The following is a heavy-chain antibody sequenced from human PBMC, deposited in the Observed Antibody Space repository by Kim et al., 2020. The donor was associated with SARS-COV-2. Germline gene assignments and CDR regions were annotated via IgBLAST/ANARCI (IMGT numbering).Heavy chain of an antibody. D-gene: IGHD6-19*01. Sequence: GGSLRLSCAASGFTFSSYAMHWVRQAPGKGLEWVAVISYDGSNKYYADSVKGRFTISRDNSKNTLYLQMNSLRAEDTAVYYCARGVIAVAGTWFDPWGQGTLVTVSS. CDR1: GFTFSSYA. J-gene: IGHJ5*02. CDR2: ISYDGSNK. V-gene: IGHV3-30*04. CDR3: ARGVIAVAGTWFDP.